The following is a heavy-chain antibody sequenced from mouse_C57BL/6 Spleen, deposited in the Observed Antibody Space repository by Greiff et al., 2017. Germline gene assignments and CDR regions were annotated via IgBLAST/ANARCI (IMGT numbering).Heavy chain of an antibody. V-gene: IGHV1-82*01. CDR1: GYAFSSSW. D-gene: IGHD1-1*01. CDR3: ARESYSEDYAMDY. Sequence: VQLQQSGPELVKPGASVKISCKASGYAFSSSWMNWVKQRPGKGLEWIGRIYPGDGDTNYNGKFKGKATLTADKSSSTAYMQLSSLTSEDSAVYFCARESYSEDYAMDYWGQGTSVTVSS. CDR2: IYPGDGDT. J-gene: IGHJ4*01.